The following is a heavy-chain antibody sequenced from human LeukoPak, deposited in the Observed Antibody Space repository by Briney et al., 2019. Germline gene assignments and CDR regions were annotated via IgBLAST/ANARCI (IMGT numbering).Heavy chain of an antibody. CDR3: TRVQFQWFDP. V-gene: IGHV3-74*01. CDR1: GFTFSDYY. CDR2: INSDGSRT. D-gene: IGHD6-19*01. J-gene: IGHJ5*02. Sequence: PGGSLRLSCAASGFTFSDYYMSWIRQAPGKGPVWVSRINSDGSRTSYADSVKGRFTIARDNSKKTLYLQMNNLRVEDTAVYYCTRVQFQWFDPWGQGTLVTVSS.